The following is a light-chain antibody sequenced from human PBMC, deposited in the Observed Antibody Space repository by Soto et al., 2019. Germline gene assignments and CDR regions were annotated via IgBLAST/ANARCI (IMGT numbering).Light chain of an antibody. J-gene: IGLJ1*01. CDR3: SSYAGSNNYV. CDR2: DVT. CDR1: SSDIGGYNY. V-gene: IGLV2-8*01. Sequence: QSVLTQPPSASGSPGQSVTISCTGTSSDIGGYNYVSWYQHHPGKAPKLMIYDVTKRPSGVPDRFSGSRSGNTASLTVSGLQAVDEADYYCSSYAGSNNYVFGTGTKVTVL.